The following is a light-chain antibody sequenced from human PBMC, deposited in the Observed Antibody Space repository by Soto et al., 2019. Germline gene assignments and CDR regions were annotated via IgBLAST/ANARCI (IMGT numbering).Light chain of an antibody. Sequence: IQLTQSPSSLPASVGDRVTITCRASQGISSYLAWYQQKPGKAPKLLIYAASTLQSGVPSRFSGSGSGTDFTLTISNLQPEDFATYYCQQSFSPPPITFGQGTRLEIK. CDR2: AAS. J-gene: IGKJ5*01. V-gene: IGKV1-39*01. CDR3: QQSFSPPPIT. CDR1: QGISSY.